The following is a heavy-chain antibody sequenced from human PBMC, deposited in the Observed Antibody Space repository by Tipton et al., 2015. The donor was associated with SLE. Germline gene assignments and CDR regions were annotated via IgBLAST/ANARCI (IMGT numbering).Heavy chain of an antibody. Sequence: TLSLTCTVSGGSISSHYWSWIRQPPGKGLEWVGYIYYRGSTNYNPSPKRRVTISVDTSKNQFSLKLSSVTAADTAVYYCARDPGETDAFDIWGQGTMVTVSS. CDR1: GGSISSHY. V-gene: IGHV4-59*11. CDR3: ARDPGETDAFDI. CDR2: IYYRGST. J-gene: IGHJ3*02. D-gene: IGHD3-10*01.